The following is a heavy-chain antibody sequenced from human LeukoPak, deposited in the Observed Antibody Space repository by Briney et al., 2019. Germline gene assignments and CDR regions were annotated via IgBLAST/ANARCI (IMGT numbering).Heavy chain of an antibody. Sequence: ASVRVSCKASGYTFTGYYMHWVRQAPGQGLEWMGWINPNSGGTNYAQKFQGRVTMTRDTSISTAYMELSRLRSDDTAVYYCARDPVGAYCGGDCYGGFDYWGQGTLVTVSS. J-gene: IGHJ4*02. D-gene: IGHD2-21*01. CDR3: ARDPVGAYCGGDCYGGFDY. V-gene: IGHV1-2*02. CDR2: INPNSGGT. CDR1: GYTFTGYY.